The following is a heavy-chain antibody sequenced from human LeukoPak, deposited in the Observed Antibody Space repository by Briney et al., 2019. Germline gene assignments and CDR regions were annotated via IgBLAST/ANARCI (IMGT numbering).Heavy chain of an antibody. J-gene: IGHJ4*01. CDR3: AKDDDGHHHGVDH. CDR1: GFTVSSYA. CDR2: IGYSAGDT. V-gene: IGHV3-23*01. Sequence: GGSLRLSCAASGFTVSSYAMTWVRQAPGKGLEWVSAIGYSAGDTYYADSVKGRFTISRNNSMNTLYLQMSSLRADDTALYYCAKDDDGHHHGVDHWGQEPWSPSPQ. D-gene: IGHD4-17*01.